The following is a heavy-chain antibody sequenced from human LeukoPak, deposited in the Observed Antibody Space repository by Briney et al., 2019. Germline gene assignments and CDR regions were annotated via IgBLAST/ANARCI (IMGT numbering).Heavy chain of an antibody. J-gene: IGHJ4*02. V-gene: IGHV3-30-3*01. CDR1: GFTFSSYA. Sequence: GGSLRLSCAASGFTFSSYAIHWVRQAPGKGLEWVAVISHDGSNKNYADSVKGRFTISRDNAKNSLYLQMNSLRAEDTAVYYCASEYSSGWFDYWGQGTLVTVSS. D-gene: IGHD6-19*01. CDR3: ASEYSSGWFDY. CDR2: ISHDGSNK.